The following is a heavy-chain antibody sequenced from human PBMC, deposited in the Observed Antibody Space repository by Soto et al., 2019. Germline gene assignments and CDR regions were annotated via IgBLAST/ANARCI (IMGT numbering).Heavy chain of an antibody. CDR2: ISGSGGST. CDR1: GFTFSSYA. V-gene: IGHV3-23*01. CDR3: AKDRRWVYGSGTILSY. D-gene: IGHD3-10*01. Sequence: EVQLLESGGGLVQPGGSLRLSCAASGFTFSSYAMSWVRQAPGKGLEWVSAISGSGGSTYYEDSVKGRFTISRDNSKNTLYLQMNSLRAEDTAVYYCAKDRRWVYGSGTILSYWGQGTLVTVSS. J-gene: IGHJ4*02.